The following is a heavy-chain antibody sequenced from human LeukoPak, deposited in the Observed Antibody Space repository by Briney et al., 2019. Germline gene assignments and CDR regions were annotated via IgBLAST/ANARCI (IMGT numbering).Heavy chain of an antibody. V-gene: IGHV1-69*02. Sequence: GASVKVSCKASGGTFSSYTISWVRQAPGQGLEWMGRIIPILGIANYAQKFQGRVTITADESTSTAYMELSSLRSEDTAVYYCARSKSVAGSFDYWGQGTLVTVSS. D-gene: IGHD6-19*01. CDR2: IIPILGIA. CDR1: GGTFSSYT. CDR3: ARSKSVAGSFDY. J-gene: IGHJ4*02.